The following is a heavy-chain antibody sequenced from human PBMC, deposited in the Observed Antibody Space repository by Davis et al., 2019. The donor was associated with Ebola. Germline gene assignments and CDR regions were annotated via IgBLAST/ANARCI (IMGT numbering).Heavy chain of an antibody. J-gene: IGHJ3*01. D-gene: IGHD6-13*01. Sequence: PSETLSLTCTVSGGSISPYYWNWIRQPPGKGLEWIGYIFHSGDTNYNPSLKSRVTISVDTSKNQFSLKLGSVTTADTAVYYCARDIATSGVTFNVWGQGTMVTVSS. V-gene: IGHV4-59*01. CDR2: IFHSGDT. CDR3: ARDIATSGVTFNV. CDR1: GGSISPYY.